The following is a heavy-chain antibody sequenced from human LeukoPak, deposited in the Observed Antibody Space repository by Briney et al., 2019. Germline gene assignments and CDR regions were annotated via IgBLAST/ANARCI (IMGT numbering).Heavy chain of an antibody. V-gene: IGHV4-39*07. Sequence: ASETLSLTCTVSGGSISSSGYFWGWIRQPPGKGLEWIGEINHSGSTNYNPSLKSRVTISVDTSKNQFSLKLSSVTAADTAVYYCARGGDSSSWYGGVGTPVFDYWGQGTLVTVSS. D-gene: IGHD6-13*01. J-gene: IGHJ4*02. CDR3: ARGGDSSSWYGGVGTPVFDY. CDR1: GGSISSSGYF. CDR2: INHSGST.